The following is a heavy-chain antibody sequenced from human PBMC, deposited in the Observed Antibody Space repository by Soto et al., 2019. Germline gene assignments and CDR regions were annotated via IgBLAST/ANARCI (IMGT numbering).Heavy chain of an antibody. D-gene: IGHD5-12*01. J-gene: IGHJ5*02. CDR3: ARDFWATVGWFDP. CDR1: GGSISSYY. Sequence: QVQLQESGPGLVKPSETLSLTCTVSGGSISSYYWSWIRQPPGKGLEWIGYIYYSGSTNYNPSLKGRVTISVDKSKNQFSLKLSSVTAADTAVYYWARDFWATVGWFDPWGQGTLVTVSS. CDR2: IYYSGST. V-gene: IGHV4-59*01.